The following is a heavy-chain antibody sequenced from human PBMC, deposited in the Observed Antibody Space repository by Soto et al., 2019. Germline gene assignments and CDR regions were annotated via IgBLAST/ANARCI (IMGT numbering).Heavy chain of an antibody. CDR3: AKYDDFWSGYSRYFDY. J-gene: IGHJ4*02. CDR2: ISGSGGST. Sequence: PGGSLRLSCAASGFTFSSYAMSWVRQAPGKGLEWVSAISGSGGSTYYADSVKGRLTISRDNSNNTLYLQMNSLRAEDTAVYYCAKYDDFWSGYSRYFDYWGQGTLVTVSS. CDR1: GFTFSSYA. V-gene: IGHV3-23*01. D-gene: IGHD3-3*01.